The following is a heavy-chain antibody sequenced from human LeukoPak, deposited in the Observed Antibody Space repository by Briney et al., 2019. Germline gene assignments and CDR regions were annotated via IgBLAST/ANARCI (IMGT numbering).Heavy chain of an antibody. CDR1: GFTFSSYS. CDR2: ISSSSSYI. V-gene: IGHV3-21*04. CDR3: AKASCSISCQFYFDS. J-gene: IGHJ4*02. D-gene: IGHD2-2*01. Sequence: GGSLRLSCAASGFTFSSYSMNWVRQAPGEGLEWVSSISSSSSYIYYADSVKGRFTISRDNAKNTLYLQMNSLRADDTAVYYCAKASCSISCQFYFDSWGQGTLVTVSS.